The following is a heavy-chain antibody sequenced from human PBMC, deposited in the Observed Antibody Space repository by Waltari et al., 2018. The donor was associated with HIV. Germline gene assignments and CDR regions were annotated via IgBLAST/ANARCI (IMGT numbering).Heavy chain of an antibody. CDR2: INTNTVKP. V-gene: IGHV7-4-1*01. CDR3: ARKTPSTGTYFDV. Sequence: VQLMQSGSELQTPGASVKLSYKTSGYTFTSYSINWVRQAPGQGLTWMGWINTNTVKPTYAQGFTGRFVFSLDTSVSTAHLEISSLNFEDTAMYFCARKTPSTGTYFDVWGRGTLVIVSS. J-gene: IGHJ2*01. D-gene: IGHD3-9*01. CDR1: GYTFTSYS.